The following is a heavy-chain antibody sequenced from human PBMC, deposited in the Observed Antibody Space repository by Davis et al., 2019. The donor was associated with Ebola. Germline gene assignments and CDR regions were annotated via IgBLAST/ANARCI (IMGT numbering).Heavy chain of an antibody. CDR3: ARRGYDFWNGYYKTSYYFDY. CDR2: ISSSGIT. Sequence: SETLSLTCTVSGGSISSYYWSWIRQPPGKGLEWIGSISSSGITYYKPSLKSRVTISVDTSKNQFSLKLSSVAAADTAVYYCARRGYDFWNGYYKTSYYFDYWGQGTLVTVSS. CDR1: GGSISSYY. D-gene: IGHD3-3*01. J-gene: IGHJ4*02. V-gene: IGHV4-59*05.